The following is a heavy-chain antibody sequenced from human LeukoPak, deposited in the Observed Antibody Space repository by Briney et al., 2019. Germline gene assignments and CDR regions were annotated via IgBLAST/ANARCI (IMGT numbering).Heavy chain of an antibody. CDR3: ARALPPASYCSSTSCYFYFDY. CDR1: GGSISSSSYY. D-gene: IGHD2-2*01. V-gene: IGHV4-39*07. CDR2: IYYSGST. Sequence: PSETLSLTCTVSGGSISSSSYYWGWIRQPPGKGLEWIGSIYYSGSTYYNPSLKSRATISVDTSKNQFSLKLSSVTAADTAVYYCARALPPASYCSSTSCYFYFDYWGQGTLVTVSS. J-gene: IGHJ4*02.